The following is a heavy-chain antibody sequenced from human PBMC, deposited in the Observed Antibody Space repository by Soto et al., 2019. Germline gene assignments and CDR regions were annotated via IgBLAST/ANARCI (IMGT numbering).Heavy chain of an antibody. J-gene: IGHJ4*02. CDR3: ARERYSSSWYLVDY. V-gene: IGHV1-18*01. CDR1: GYTFTSYG. D-gene: IGHD6-13*01. CDR2: ISAYNGNT. Sequence: VASVKVSCKASGYTFTSYGISWVRQAPGQGLEWMGWISAYNGNTNYAQKLQGRVTMTTDTSTSTAYMELRSLRSDDTAVYYCARERYSSSWYLVDYWGQGTLVTVSS.